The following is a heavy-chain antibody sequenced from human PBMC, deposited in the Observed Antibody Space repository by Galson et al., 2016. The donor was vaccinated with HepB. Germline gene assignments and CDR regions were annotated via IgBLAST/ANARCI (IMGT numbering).Heavy chain of an antibody. Sequence: CAISGDSVSSNSAAWNWIRQSPSSGLEWLGRTYYRSKWYHDYAVSVKSRILINPDTSKHHFSLQLNSVTPEDTAVYYCARTKWGWFDPWGQGTLVTVSS. CDR2: TYYRSKWYH. V-gene: IGHV6-1*01. CDR1: GDSVSSNSAA. J-gene: IGHJ5*02. CDR3: ARTKWGWFDP. D-gene: IGHD2-8*01.